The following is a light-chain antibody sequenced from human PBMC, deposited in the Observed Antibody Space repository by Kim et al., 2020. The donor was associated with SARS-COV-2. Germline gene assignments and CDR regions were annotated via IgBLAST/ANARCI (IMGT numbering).Light chain of an antibody. Sequence: EIVMTQSPATLSVSPGETATLSCRASQSISSNVAWYQQKPGQAPRLLIYGASTRATGIPARFSGSGSGTEFTLTISSLQSEDFAVCYCQQYNNWPPYTFGQGTKLEI. V-gene: IGKV3-15*01. CDR3: QQYNNWPPYT. J-gene: IGKJ2*01. CDR1: QSISSN. CDR2: GAS.